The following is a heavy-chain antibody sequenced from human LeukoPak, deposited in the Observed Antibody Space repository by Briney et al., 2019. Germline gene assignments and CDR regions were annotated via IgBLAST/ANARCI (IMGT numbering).Heavy chain of an antibody. CDR2: ISGSGGST. D-gene: IGHD3-22*01. V-gene: IGHV3-23*01. CDR3: AKANRITMIVPLDY. CDR1: GFTFSSYA. Sequence: PGGSLRLSCAASGFTFSSYAMSWVRQAPGKGLEWVSAISGSGGSTYYADSVKGRFTISRDNSKNTLYLQMNSLRAEDTAVYFCAKANRITMIVPLDYWGQGTLVTVSA. J-gene: IGHJ4*02.